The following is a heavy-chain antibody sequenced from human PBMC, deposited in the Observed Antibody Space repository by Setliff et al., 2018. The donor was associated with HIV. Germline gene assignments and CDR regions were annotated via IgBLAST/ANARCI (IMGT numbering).Heavy chain of an antibody. CDR2: IYHTGST. Sequence: SETLSLTCAVSGGSISSSNWWSWVCQPPGKWLEWIGDIYHTGSTNYNPSLKSLVTISVEKSNNHISLKLTSVTAADTAVYYWARDPVITMMVGPKFYFDYWGQGILVTVSS. V-gene: IGHV4-4*02. J-gene: IGHJ4*01. D-gene: IGHD3-22*01. CDR3: ARDPVITMMVGPKFYFDY. CDR1: GGSISSSNW.